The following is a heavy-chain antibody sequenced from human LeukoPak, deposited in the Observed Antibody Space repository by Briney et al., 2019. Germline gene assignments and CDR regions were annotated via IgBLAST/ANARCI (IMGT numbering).Heavy chain of an antibody. CDR2: ISDSGTRT. CDR3: AKDSRRTSGWYYFDY. CDR1: GFTFSSYD. J-gene: IGHJ4*02. V-gene: IGHV3-23*01. D-gene: IGHD6-19*01. Sequence: TGGSLRLSCAASGFTFSSYDMGWVRQAPGKGLKWVSAISDSGTRTYFADSVKGRFTISRDNFKNTLHLHMNSLRAEDTAVYYCAKDSRRTSGWYYFDYWGQGTLVTVSS.